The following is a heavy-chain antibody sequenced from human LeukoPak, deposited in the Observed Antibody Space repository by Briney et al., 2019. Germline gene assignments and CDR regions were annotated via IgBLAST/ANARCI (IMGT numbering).Heavy chain of an antibody. Sequence: ASVKVSCKASGYIFTGYYMHWVRQAPGQGPEWMGWINPNSGGTNYAQKFQGRVTMTRDTSISTAYMELSRLRSDDTAVYYCARGVNLWFGELLTDYWGQGTLVTVSS. D-gene: IGHD3-10*01. CDR2: INPNSGGT. CDR3: ARGVNLWFGELLTDY. V-gene: IGHV1-2*02. J-gene: IGHJ4*02. CDR1: GYIFTGYY.